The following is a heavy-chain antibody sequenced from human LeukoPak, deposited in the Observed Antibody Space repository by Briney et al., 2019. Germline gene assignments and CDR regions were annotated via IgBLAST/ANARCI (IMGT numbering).Heavy chain of an antibody. CDR2: IYSGGST. CDR1: GFTVSSNY. J-gene: IGHJ6*04. CDR3: AELGITMIGGV. V-gene: IGHV3-53*01. D-gene: IGHD3-10*02. Sequence: GGSLRLSCAASGFTVSSNYMSWVRQAPGKGLEWVSVIYSGGSTYYADSVKGRFTVSRDNSKNTLYLQMNSLRAEDTAVYYCAELGITMIGGVWGKGTTVTISS.